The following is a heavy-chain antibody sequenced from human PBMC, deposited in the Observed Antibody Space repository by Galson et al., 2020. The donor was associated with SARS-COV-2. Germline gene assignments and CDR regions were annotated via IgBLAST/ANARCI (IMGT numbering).Heavy chain of an antibody. V-gene: IGHV4-34*01. J-gene: IGHJ4*02. Sequence: SETMSLTCAVYGGSFSDYYWTWIRQPPGKGMEWIGEVHHSGTTNSNSSLKSQITISVDTSKNQFSLKFSSVTATDTAVYYCARGNPDINSIVVDIKAVNYYFAGWGQGTL. D-gene: IGHD3-22*01. CDR1: GGSFSDYY. CDR2: VHHSGTT. CDR3: ARGNPDINSIVVDIKAVNYYFAG.